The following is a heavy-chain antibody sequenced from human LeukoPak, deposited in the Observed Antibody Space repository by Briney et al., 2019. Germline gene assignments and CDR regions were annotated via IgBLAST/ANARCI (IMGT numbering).Heavy chain of an antibody. Sequence: SETLSLTCAVYGGSFSGYYWSWIRQPPGKGLEWIGEINHSGSTNYNPSLKSRVTISVDTSKNQFSLKLSSVTAADTAVYYCGRGGSYGSHPYYFDYGGQGPLVTVSS. V-gene: IGHV4-34*01. CDR3: GRGGSYGSHPYYFDY. D-gene: IGHD5-18*01. J-gene: IGHJ4*02. CDR2: INHSGST. CDR1: GGSFSGYY.